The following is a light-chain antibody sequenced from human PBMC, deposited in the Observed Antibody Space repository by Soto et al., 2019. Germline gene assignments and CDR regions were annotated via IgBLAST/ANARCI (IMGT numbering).Light chain of an antibody. J-gene: IGKJ1*01. Sequence: IQMTQSPSTLSASVGEKVTITCRASQGVGVWLARYQQKPGKAPKLLISDASDLQRGVPSRFNGSGSGTEFTLSINSLQSDDFATYYCQQYDIYSGTFGQGTRVEIK. V-gene: IGKV1-5*01. CDR2: DAS. CDR1: QGVGVW. CDR3: QQYDIYSGT.